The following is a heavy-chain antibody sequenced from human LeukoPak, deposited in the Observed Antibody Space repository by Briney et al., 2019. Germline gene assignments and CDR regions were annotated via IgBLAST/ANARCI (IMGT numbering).Heavy chain of an antibody. D-gene: IGHD3-16*01. Sequence: SETLSLTCTVCSGFISSYYWSWIRQPPGKGLEGIGYIYYSGSTNYNPSLKSRVTISVDTSKNQFSLKLSPVTAADTAVYYCARVSDWGEGDYFDYWGQGTLVTVSS. CDR1: SGFISSYY. CDR2: IYYSGST. CDR3: ARVSDWGEGDYFDY. V-gene: IGHV4-59*01. J-gene: IGHJ4*02.